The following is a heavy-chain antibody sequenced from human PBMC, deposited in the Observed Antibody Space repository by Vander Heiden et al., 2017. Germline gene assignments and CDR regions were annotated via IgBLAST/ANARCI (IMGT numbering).Heavy chain of an antibody. V-gene: IGHV1-18*01. J-gene: IGHJ6*02. D-gene: IGHD3-3*01. CDR3: ASCRVYDFWSGYYMDYYYYGMDV. Sequence: TSVKVSCKASGYTFTSYGTSWVRQAPGQGLEWMGWISAYNGNTNYAQKLQGRVTMTTDTSTSTAYMELRSLRSDDTAVYYCASCRVYDFWSGYYMDYYYYGMDVWGQGTTVTVSS. CDR1: GYTFTSYG. CDR2: ISAYNGNT.